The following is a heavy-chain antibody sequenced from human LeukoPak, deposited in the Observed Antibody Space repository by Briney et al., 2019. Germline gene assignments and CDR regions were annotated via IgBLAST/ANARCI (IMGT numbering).Heavy chain of an antibody. CDR1: GFTFSSYS. CDR3: ARERTGVNNWFDP. D-gene: IGHD7-27*01. V-gene: IGHV3-21*01. CDR2: ISSSSSYI. Sequence: GGSLRLSCAASGFTFSSYSMNWVRQAPGKGLEWVSSISSSSSYIYYADSVKGRFTISRDNAKNSLYLQMNSLRAEDTVVYYCARERTGVNNWFDPWGQGTLVTVSS. J-gene: IGHJ5*02.